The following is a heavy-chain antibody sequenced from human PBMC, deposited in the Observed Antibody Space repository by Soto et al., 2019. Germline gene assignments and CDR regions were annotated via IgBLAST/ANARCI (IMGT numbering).Heavy chain of an antibody. Sequence: SETLSLTCTVSGGSISSGGYYWSWIRQHPGKGLEWIGYTYYSGSTYYNPSLKSRVTISVDTSKNQFSLKLSSVTAADTAVYYCARARYCSSTSCYAQAPYYYYYYMDVWGKGTTVTVSS. CDR1: GGSISSGGYY. V-gene: IGHV4-31*03. CDR3: ARARYCSSTSCYAQAPYYYYYYMDV. J-gene: IGHJ6*03. CDR2: TYYSGST. D-gene: IGHD2-2*01.